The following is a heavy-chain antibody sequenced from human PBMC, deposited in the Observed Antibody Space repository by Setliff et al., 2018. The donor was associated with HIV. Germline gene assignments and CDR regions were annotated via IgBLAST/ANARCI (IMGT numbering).Heavy chain of an antibody. J-gene: IGHJ4*02. CDR3: ASVLRYYGSGSYPFGY. D-gene: IGHD3-10*01. CDR1: GFTFSPYW. V-gene: IGHV3-74*03. Sequence: LRLSCAASGFTFSPYWMHWVRQAPGKGLVWVSRINSDGTSTTYADSVKGRFTTSRDNAKNTLYLQMNSLRAEDTAVYYCASVLRYYGSGSYPFGYWGQGTLVTVSS. CDR2: INSDGTST.